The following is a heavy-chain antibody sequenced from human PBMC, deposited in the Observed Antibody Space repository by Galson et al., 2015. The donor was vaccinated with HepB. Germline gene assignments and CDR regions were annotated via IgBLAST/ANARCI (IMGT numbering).Heavy chain of an antibody. CDR1: GYTFTSYA. D-gene: IGHD1-14*01. Sequence: SVKVSCKASGYTFTSYAMHWVRQTPGQRLEWMGWINAGNGNTKYSQKFQGRVTITRDTSASTAYMELSSLRSEDTAVYYCARDYVRRGAPNWFDPWGQGTLVTVSS. V-gene: IGHV1-3*01. CDR3: ARDYVRRGAPNWFDP. J-gene: IGHJ5*02. CDR2: INAGNGNT.